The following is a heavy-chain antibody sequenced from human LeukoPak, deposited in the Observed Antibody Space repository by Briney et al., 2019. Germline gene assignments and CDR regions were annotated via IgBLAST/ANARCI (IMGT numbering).Heavy chain of an antibody. CDR1: VGPISSYY. Sequence: AETLSLTCTLSVGPISSYYWSWTRQPPGKGREWGGYIYYSGSTKYNPSLKSRVTISVDTSKNQFSLKVSSVNAADTAVYYCARDKQWGAGELTGFDPWGQGTLVTVSS. D-gene: IGHD3-10*01. CDR2: IYYSGST. CDR3: ARDKQWGAGELTGFDP. J-gene: IGHJ5*02. V-gene: IGHV4-59*01.